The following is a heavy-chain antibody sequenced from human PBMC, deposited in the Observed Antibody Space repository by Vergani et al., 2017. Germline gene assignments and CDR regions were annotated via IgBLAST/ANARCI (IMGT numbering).Heavy chain of an antibody. CDR2: IYYSGST. Sequence: QVQLQESGPGLVKPSETLSLTCTVSGGSISSYYWSLIRQPPGKGLEWIGYIYYSGSTNYNPSLKSRVTISVDTSKNQFSLKLSSVTAADTAVYYCARASGSNWGQGTLVTVSS. CDR1: GGSISSYY. V-gene: IGHV4-59*01. CDR3: ARASGSN. J-gene: IGHJ4*02. D-gene: IGHD3-10*01.